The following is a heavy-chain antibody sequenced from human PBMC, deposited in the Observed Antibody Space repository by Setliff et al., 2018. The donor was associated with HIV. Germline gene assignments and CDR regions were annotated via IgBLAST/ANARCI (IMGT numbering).Heavy chain of an antibody. CDR1: GFTFSSYA. J-gene: IGHJ4*02. CDR3: ARAGGPGYLDY. Sequence: PGGSLRLSCAASGFTFSSYAMNWVRQAPGKGLEWVANIKPDGSVKSYGDSVKGRFTISRDNTKNSVFLQMNSLRSDDTAVYYCARAGGPGYLDYWGQGTLGTVS. D-gene: IGHD3-10*01. CDR2: IKPDGSVK. V-gene: IGHV3-7*01.